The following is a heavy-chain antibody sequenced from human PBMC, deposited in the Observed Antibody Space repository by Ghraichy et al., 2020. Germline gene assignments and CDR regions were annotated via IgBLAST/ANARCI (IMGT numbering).Heavy chain of an antibody. J-gene: IGHJ2*01. CDR1: GFTFSSYA. CDR3: AKLPTPGDSSGHGATSYFDL. CDR2: ISGSGGST. Sequence: GGSLRLSCAASGFTFSSYAMSWVRQAPGKGLEWVSAISGSGGSTYYADSVKGRFTISRDNSKNTLYLQMNSLRAEDTAVYYCAKLPTPGDSSGHGATSYFDLWGRSTLVTVSS. V-gene: IGHV3-23*01. D-gene: IGHD3-22*01.